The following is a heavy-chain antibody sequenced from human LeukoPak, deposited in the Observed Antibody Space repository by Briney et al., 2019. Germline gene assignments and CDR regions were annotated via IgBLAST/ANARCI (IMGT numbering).Heavy chain of an antibody. Sequence: GGSLRLSCAASGFTFSSYGMSWVRQAPGKGLEWVSSISRSGGSTHYVDSVKGRFTISRDNSKNMLSLQMNSLRAEDTAVYYCAKGMGYASGSSYSYYYYMDVWGKGTTVTISS. V-gene: IGHV3-23*01. CDR2: ISRSGGST. D-gene: IGHD3-10*01. CDR3: AKGMGYASGSSYSYYYYMDV. CDR1: GFTFSSYG. J-gene: IGHJ6*03.